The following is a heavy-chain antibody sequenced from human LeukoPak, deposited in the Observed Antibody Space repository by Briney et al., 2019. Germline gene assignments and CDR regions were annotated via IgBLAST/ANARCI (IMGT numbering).Heavy chain of an antibody. CDR2: IYYSGST. CDR1: GGSISSSSYY. Sequence: SETLSLTCTVSGGSISSSSYYWGWIRQPPGKGLEWIGYIYYSGSTNYNPSLKSRVTISVDTSNNQFSLKLSSVTAADTAVYYCARGSTFGGVIVTDSWGQGTLVTVSS. D-gene: IGHD3-16*02. CDR3: ARGSTFGGVIVTDS. V-gene: IGHV4-61*05. J-gene: IGHJ4*02.